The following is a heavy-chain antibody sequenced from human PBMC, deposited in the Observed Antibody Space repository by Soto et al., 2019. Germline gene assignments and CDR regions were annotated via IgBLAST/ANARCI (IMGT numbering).Heavy chain of an antibody. V-gene: IGHV3-23*01. CDR1: GFTFSNYG. CDR2: ISAFDHTT. J-gene: IGHJ5*02. CDR3: ARDSLYNSGSS. Sequence: GGSLRLSCAGSGFTFSNYGLHWVRQAPGKGLEWVSVISAFDHTTYYADSVKGRFTISRDNSKNTLYPQMNSLRVEDTAVYYCARDSLYNSGSSWGQGTLVTVSS. D-gene: IGHD3-10*01.